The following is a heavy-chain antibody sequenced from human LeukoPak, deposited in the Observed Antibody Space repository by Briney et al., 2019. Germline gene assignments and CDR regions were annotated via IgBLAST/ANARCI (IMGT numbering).Heavy chain of an antibody. V-gene: IGHV3-30*18. CDR2: ISYDGSNK. D-gene: IGHD3-22*01. Sequence: GGSLRLSCAASGFTFSSYGMHWVRQAPGKGLEWVAVISYDGSNKYYADSVKGRFTISRDNSKNTLYLQMNSLRAEDTAVYYCAKADDSRDAFDIWGQGTMVTVSS. J-gene: IGHJ3*02. CDR1: GFTFSSYG. CDR3: AKADDSRDAFDI.